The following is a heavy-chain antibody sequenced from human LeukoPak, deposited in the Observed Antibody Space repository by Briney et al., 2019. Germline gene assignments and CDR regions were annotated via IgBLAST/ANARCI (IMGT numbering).Heavy chain of an antibody. CDR2: IAGGDEST. Sequence: GGSLRLSCAISGFIFNTNGMTWVRQSPGKGLEWLATIAGGDESTYYADSVKGRFAISRDNSKNTVFLHMNSLRVEDTAVYYCARGVYWSLDYWGQGTPVTVSS. CDR3: ARGVYWSLDY. V-gene: IGHV3-23*01. D-gene: IGHD1-1*01. CDR1: GFIFNTNG. J-gene: IGHJ4*02.